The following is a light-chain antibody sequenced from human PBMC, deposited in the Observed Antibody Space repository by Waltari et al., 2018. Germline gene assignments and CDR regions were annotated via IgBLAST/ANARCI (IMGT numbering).Light chain of an antibody. CDR1: QSVLLNSNNNHY. CDR3: QQYHTPPQT. CDR2: WAS. Sequence: DIVMTQSPDSLAVSLGERATINCKSSQSVLLNSNNNHYLSWYQQKPGQPPKLLIYWASTRESGVPDRCSGSGSGTDFTLTISSLQAEDVAVYYCQQYHTPPQTFGQGTKVEIK. V-gene: IGKV4-1*01. J-gene: IGKJ2*01.